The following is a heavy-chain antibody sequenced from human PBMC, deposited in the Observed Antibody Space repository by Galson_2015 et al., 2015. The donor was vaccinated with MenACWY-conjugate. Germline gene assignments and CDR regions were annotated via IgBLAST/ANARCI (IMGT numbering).Heavy chain of an antibody. CDR3: ARDPWFGELLNNWFDP. Sequence: SVKVSCKASGYTFTSYGISWVRQAPGQGLEWMGWISTYNGNTKYAQKLQGRVTMTTDTSTSTAYMELRSLTSDDTAVYYCARDPWFGELLNNWFDPWGQGTLVTVSS. D-gene: IGHD3-10*01. CDR2: ISTYNGNT. CDR1: GYTFTSYG. V-gene: IGHV1-18*01. J-gene: IGHJ5*02.